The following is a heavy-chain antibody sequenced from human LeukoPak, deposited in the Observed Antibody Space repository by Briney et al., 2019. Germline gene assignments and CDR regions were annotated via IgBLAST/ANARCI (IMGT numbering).Heavy chain of an antibody. CDR1: GFTFSSYW. D-gene: IGHD5-18*01. CDR2: INSDGSST. Sequence: PGGSLRLSCAASGFTFSSYWMHWVRQAPGKGLVWVSRINSDGSSTSYADSVKGRFTISRDNAKNTLYLQMNSLRAEDTAVYYCAREGAMEVGGMDVWGQGTTVTVSS. V-gene: IGHV3-74*01. CDR3: AREGAMEVGGMDV. J-gene: IGHJ6*02.